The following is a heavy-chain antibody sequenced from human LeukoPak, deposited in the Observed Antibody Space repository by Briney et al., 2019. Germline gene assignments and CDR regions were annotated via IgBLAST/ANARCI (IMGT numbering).Heavy chain of an antibody. CDR2: IKQDGSEK. Sequence: AGGSLRLSCAASGFTFSSYWMSWVRQAPGKGREWVANIKQDGSEKNYVDSVKGRFTISRDNAKNSLYLQMNSLRAEDTAVYYCAREAGDSSGWDNWFDPWGQGTLVTVSS. CDR1: GFTFSSYW. CDR3: AREAGDSSGWDNWFDP. V-gene: IGHV3-7*01. J-gene: IGHJ5*02. D-gene: IGHD3-22*01.